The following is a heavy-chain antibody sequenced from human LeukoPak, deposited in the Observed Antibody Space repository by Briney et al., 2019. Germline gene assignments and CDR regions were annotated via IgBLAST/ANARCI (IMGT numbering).Heavy chain of an antibody. CDR2: INTNTGNP. Sequence: ASVKVSCKASGYTFTSYAMNWVRQAPGQGLQWMGWINTNTGNPTYAQGFTGRFVFSLDTSVSTAYLQISSLKAEDTAVYYCARVGGMITFGGVMDELDYWGQGTLVTVSS. J-gene: IGHJ4*02. CDR1: GYTFTSYA. V-gene: IGHV7-4-1*02. CDR3: ARVGGMITFGGVMDELDY. D-gene: IGHD3-16*01.